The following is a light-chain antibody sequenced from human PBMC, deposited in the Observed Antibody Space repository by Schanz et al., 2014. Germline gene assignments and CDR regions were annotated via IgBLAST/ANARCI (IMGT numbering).Light chain of an antibody. CDR1: SSDIGNYNY. CDR2: EVT. J-gene: IGLJ2*01. V-gene: IGLV2-8*01. Sequence: QSALTQPPSASGSTGQSVTISCTGTSSDIGNYNYVSWYQQHPGQAPKLVIYEVTKRPSGVPDRFSGSKSGNTASLTVSGLQAEDEADYYCSSYAGSNNLVFGGGTKLTVL. CDR3: SSYAGSNNLV.